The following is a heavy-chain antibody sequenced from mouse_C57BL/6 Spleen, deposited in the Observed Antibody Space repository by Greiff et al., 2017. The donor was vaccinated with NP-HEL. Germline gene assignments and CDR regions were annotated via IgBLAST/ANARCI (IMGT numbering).Heavy chain of an antibody. Sequence: EVHLQQSGPGLVKPSQSLSLTCSVTGYSITSGYYWNWIRQFPGNKLEWMGYISYDGSNNYNPSLKNRISITRDTSKNQFFLKLNSVTTEDTATYYCAKGAYHIAMDYWGQGTSVTVSS. CDR1: GYSITSGYY. V-gene: IGHV3-6*01. D-gene: IGHD2-12*01. J-gene: IGHJ4*01. CDR3: AKGAYHIAMDY. CDR2: ISYDGSN.